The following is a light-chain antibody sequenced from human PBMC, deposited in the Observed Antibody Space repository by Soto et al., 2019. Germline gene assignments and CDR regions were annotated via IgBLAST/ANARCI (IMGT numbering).Light chain of an antibody. J-gene: IGLJ2*01. CDR3: SSYTSSSTHVV. CDR1: SSDVGGYNY. V-gene: IGLV2-14*01. CDR2: DVS. Sequence: QSALTQPASVSGSPGQSITISCTGTSSDVGGYNYVSWYQQHPGKAPKIMIYDVSNRPSGVSNRFSGSKSGNTASLTISGVQAEEEAGYYCSSYTSSSTHVVFGGGTKLTVL.